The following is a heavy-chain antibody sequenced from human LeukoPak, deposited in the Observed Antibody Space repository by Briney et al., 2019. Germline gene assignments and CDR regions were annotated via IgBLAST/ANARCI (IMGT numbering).Heavy chain of an antibody. V-gene: IGHV3-48*03. CDR2: ISSSGSTI. D-gene: IGHD3-10*01. Sequence: GGSLSLSCAASGFTFSSYEMNWVRQTPGKGLEWVSYISSSGSTIYYADSVKGRFTISRDNAKNSLYLQMNSLRAEDAAVYYCAREGGYGGLFDYWGQGTLVTVSS. CDR1: GFTFSSYE. CDR3: AREGGYGGLFDY. J-gene: IGHJ4*02.